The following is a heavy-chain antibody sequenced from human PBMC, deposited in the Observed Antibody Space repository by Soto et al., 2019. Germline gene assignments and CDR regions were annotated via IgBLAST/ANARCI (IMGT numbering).Heavy chain of an antibody. J-gene: IGHJ4*02. CDR1: GGSISSGGYY. CDR2: IYYSGST. CDR3: ERVPSGSGFYDY. V-gene: IGHV4-31*03. Sequence: SETLSLTCTVSGGSISSGGYYWSWIRQHPGKGLEWIGYIYYSGSTYYNPSLKSRVTISVDTSKNQFSLKLSSVTAADTAVYYCERVPSGSGFYDYWGQGNLVTISS. D-gene: IGHD3-10*01.